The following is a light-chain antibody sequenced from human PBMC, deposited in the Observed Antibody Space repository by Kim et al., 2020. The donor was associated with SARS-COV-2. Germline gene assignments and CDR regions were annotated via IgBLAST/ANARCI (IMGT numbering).Light chain of an antibody. CDR1: QSVSSSY. V-gene: IGKV3-20*01. CDR2: GAS. Sequence: PGESDTLSCRASQSVSSSYLAWYQQKPGQAPRLLIYGASSRATGIPDRFSGSGSGTDFTLTISRLEPEDFAVYYCQQYGSSPKLTFGGGTKVDIK. CDR3: QQYGSSPKLT. J-gene: IGKJ4*01.